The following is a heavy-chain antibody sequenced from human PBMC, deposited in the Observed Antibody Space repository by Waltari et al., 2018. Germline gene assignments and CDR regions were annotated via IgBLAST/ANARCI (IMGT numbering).Heavy chain of an antibody. CDR1: GGSITTNYN. J-gene: IGHJ1*01. Sequence: LQLQESGPGLVRPSETLSLTCTGYGGSITTNYNWAWIRQPPGKGMAWMGNMQYLGITFYNPSLMSRVTISLDTSKNQFSLTLTSVDAADTAVYFCGRIAFGDDGGYFQYWGQGTLVTVSS. CDR3: GRIAFGDDGGYFQY. D-gene: IGHD4-17*01. CDR2: MQYLGIT. V-gene: IGHV4-39*01.